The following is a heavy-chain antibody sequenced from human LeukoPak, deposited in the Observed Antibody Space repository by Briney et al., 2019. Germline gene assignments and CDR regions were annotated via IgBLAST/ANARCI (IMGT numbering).Heavy chain of an antibody. D-gene: IGHD3-10*01. CDR3: AKHKDFQLWSPDAFDI. CDR1: GGSIVSSSSY. Sequence: PSETLSLTCSVSGGSIVSSSSYWGWIRQPPGKGLEWIGSIYYTGSTHYNPSLKSRVTISIDTSKNQFSLKLSSVTAADTAVYYCAKHKDFQLWSPDAFDIWGQGTVVTVSS. J-gene: IGHJ3*02. V-gene: IGHV4-39*01. CDR2: IYYTGST.